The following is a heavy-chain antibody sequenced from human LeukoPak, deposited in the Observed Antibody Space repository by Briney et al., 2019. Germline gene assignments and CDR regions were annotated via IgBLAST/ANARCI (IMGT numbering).Heavy chain of an antibody. Sequence: GGSLRLSCAASGFTFSNYIVNWVRQAPGKGLEWVSSISSSSTYIYYADSVKGRFTISRDNAQNSLYLQMNSLRAEDTAVYYCAGGFAPAYNFGVFDYWGQGTLVTVSS. J-gene: IGHJ4*02. V-gene: IGHV3-21*01. CDR2: ISSSSTYI. CDR1: GFTFSNYI. CDR3: AGGFAPAYNFGVFDY. D-gene: IGHD5-18*01.